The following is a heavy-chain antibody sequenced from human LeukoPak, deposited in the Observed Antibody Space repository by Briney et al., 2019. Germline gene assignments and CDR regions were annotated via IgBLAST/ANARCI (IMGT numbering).Heavy chain of an antibody. D-gene: IGHD3-22*01. CDR1: GGSIGSYY. CDR2: IYYSGST. J-gene: IGHJ4*02. CDR3: ARVGYSSGYYTFDY. V-gene: IGHV4-59*01. Sequence: SETQSLTCTVSGGSIGSYYWSWIRQPPGKGLEWIGYIYYSGSTNYNPSLKSRVTISVDTSKNQFSLKLSSVTAADTAVYYCARVGYSSGYYTFDYWGQGTLVTVSS.